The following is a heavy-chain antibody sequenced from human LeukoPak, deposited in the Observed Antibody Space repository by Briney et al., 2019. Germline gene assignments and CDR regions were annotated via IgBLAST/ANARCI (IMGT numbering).Heavy chain of an antibody. D-gene: IGHD1-26*01. V-gene: IGHV4-61*10. CDR3: ARGQVGATTLFDY. CDR2: IKSSNT. J-gene: IGHJ4*02. CDR1: GGSISSDRFY. Sequence: SETLSLTCTVSGGSISSDRFYWTWVRQPAGKGLEWIGRIKSSNTNYNPSLKSRVTMSLDTSKNHFSLNLTSVTAADTAVYYCARGQVGATTLFDYWGQGTLVTVSS.